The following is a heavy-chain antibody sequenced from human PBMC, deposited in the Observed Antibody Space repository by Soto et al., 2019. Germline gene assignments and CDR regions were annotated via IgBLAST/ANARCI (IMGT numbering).Heavy chain of an antibody. CDR2: IYSGGST. D-gene: IGHD1-26*01. CDR1: GFTVSSNY. Sequence: SLRLSCAASGFTVSSNYMSWVRQAPGKGLEWVSVIYSGGSTYYADSVKGRFTISRDNSKNTLYLQMNSLRAEDTAVYYCARDRAGAQYGLDVWGQGITVTVSS. J-gene: IGHJ6*02. CDR3: ARDRAGAQYGLDV. V-gene: IGHV3-66*01.